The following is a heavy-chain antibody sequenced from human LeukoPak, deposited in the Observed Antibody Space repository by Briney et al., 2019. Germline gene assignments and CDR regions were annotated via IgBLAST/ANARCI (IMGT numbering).Heavy chain of an antibody. V-gene: IGHV3-15*01. CDR1: GFTFSNAW. CDR2: IKSKTDGGTT. D-gene: IGHD5-12*01. Sequence: GGSPRLSCAASGFTFSNAWMSWVRQAPGKGLEWVGRIKSKTDGGTTDYAAPVKGRFTISRDDSKNTLYLQMNSLRAEDTAVYYCAKDRGYYSGYDVIDYWGQGTLVTVSS. CDR3: AKDRGYYSGYDVIDY. J-gene: IGHJ4*02.